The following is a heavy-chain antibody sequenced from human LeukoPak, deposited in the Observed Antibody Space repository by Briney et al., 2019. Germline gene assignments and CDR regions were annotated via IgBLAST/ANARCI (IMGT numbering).Heavy chain of an antibody. CDR2: IYYSGST. CDR1: GGSISSYY. CDR3: ARAREWIQLRDAFDI. D-gene: IGHD5-18*01. Sequence: KPSETLSLTCTVSGGSISSYYWSWIRQPPGKGLEWIGYIYYSGSTNYNPSLKSRVTISVDTSKNQFSLKLSSVTAADTAVYYCARAREWIQLRDAFDIWGQGTMVTVSS. V-gene: IGHV4-59*01. J-gene: IGHJ3*02.